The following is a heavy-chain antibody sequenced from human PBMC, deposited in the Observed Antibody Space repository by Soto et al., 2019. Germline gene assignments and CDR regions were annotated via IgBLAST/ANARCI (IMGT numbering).Heavy chain of an antibody. CDR1: GGSISSSSYY. V-gene: IGHV4-39*01. D-gene: IGHD2-2*01. J-gene: IGHJ6*02. CDR2: IYCSGST. Sequence: SETLSLTCTVSGGSISSSSYYWGWIRQPPGKGLEWIGSIYCSGSTYYNPSLKSRVTISVETSKNQFSLKLSSVTAADTAVYYCAGIVVVPAATTGGDYYYYGMDVWGQGTTVTVSS. CDR3: AGIVVVPAATTGGDYYYYGMDV.